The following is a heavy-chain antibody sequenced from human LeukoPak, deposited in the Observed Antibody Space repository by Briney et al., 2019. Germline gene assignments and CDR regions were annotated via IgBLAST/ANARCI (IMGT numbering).Heavy chain of an antibody. CDR2: LNPRSGAT. CDR3: ARDHRRGSTGYDMLAD. CDR1: VYTFVDYY. V-gene: IGHV1-2*02. Sequence: ASVNVSFKASVYTFVDYYLYWVRQAPGQGLEWMGWLNPRSGATNYAQKFQARVTMTRDTSINTAYMELSRLRSDDTAVYYCARDHRRGSTGYDMLADWGQGTLVTVSS. J-gene: IGHJ4*02. D-gene: IGHD5-12*01.